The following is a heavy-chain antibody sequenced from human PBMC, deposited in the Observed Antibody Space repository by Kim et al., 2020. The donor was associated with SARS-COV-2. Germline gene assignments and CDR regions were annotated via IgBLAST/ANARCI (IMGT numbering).Heavy chain of an antibody. Sequence: SVKVSCKASGGTFSSYAISWVRQAPGQGLEWMGGIIPIFGTANYAQKFQGRVTITADESTSTAYMELSSLRSEDTAVYYCAREYYDILTGYPYYYYYYGMDVWGQGTTVTVSS. CDR1: GGTFSSYA. CDR2: IIPIFGTA. CDR3: AREYYDILTGYPYYYYYYGMDV. J-gene: IGHJ6*02. D-gene: IGHD3-9*01. V-gene: IGHV1-69*13.